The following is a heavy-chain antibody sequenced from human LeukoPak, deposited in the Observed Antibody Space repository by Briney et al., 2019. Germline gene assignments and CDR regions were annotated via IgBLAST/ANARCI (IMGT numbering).Heavy chain of an antibody. J-gene: IGHJ4*02. V-gene: IGHV3-21*01. CDR3: ARGGWDYDSSGHFDY. Sequence: GGSLRLSCAASGFSFNLHGMNWVRQAPGKGLEWVSSISSSSSYIYYADSVKGRFTISRDNAKNSLYLQMNSLRAEDTAVYYCARGGWDYDSSGHFDYWGQGTLVTVSS. CDR2: ISSSSSYI. D-gene: IGHD3-22*01. CDR1: GFSFNLHG.